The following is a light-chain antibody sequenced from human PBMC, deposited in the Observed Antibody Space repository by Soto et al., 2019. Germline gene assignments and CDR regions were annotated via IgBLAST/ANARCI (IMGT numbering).Light chain of an antibody. Sequence: DTVMTQTPLSLAVTPGQPASISCKSSQSLLHSDGKTYLYWYLQKAGQPPQSLIYEVSKRFSEVPDRISGSGSGTDFTLKISRVEAEDVGVYYCMQGTHWPRTFGQGTKLEIK. CDR3: MQGTHWPRT. V-gene: IGKV2D-29*01. CDR1: QSLLHSDGKTY. CDR2: EVS. J-gene: IGKJ2*01.